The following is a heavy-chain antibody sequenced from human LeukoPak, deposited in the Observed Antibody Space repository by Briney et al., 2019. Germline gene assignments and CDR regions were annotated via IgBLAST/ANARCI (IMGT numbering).Heavy chain of an antibody. J-gene: IGHJ4*02. Sequence: GGALRLSCAASGFTFSSYWMRWVRQAPGEGLVWVSRINSDGSSTSYADSVKGRFTISRDNAKNTLYLQMDSLRAEDTAMYYCARGTGSYYSLGYWGQGTLVSVSS. D-gene: IGHD1-26*01. CDR3: ARGTGSYYSLGY. V-gene: IGHV3-74*01. CDR1: GFTFSSYW. CDR2: INSDGSST.